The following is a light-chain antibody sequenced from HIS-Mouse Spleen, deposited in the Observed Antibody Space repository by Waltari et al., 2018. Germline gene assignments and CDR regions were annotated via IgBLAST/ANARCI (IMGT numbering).Light chain of an antibody. CDR3: VLYMGSGISWV. Sequence: QTVVTQEPSFSVSPGGTVTRTCGLSSGSVSTSYYPSWYQQTPGQAPRTLIYSTNTRSSGVPDRFSGSILGNKAALTITGAQADDESDYYCVLYMGSGISWVFGGGTKLTVL. CDR1: SGSVSTSYY. J-gene: IGLJ3*02. CDR2: STN. V-gene: IGLV8-61*01.